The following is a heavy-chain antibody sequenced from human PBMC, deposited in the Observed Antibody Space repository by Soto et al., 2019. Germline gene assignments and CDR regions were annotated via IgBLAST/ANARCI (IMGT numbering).Heavy chain of an antibody. V-gene: IGHV4-30-4*01. CDR2: IYYSGST. Sequence: SETLSLTCTVSGGSISSGDYYWSWIRQPPGKGLEWIGYIYYSGSTYYNPSLKSRVTISVDTSKNQFSLKLSSVTAADTAAYYCARAGYGSGSYSNYWGQGTLVTVSS. CDR3: ARAGYGSGSYSNY. CDR1: GGSISSGDYY. J-gene: IGHJ4*02. D-gene: IGHD3-10*01.